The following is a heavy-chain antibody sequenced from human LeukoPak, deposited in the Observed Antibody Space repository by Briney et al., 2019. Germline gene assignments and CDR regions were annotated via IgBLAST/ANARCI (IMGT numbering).Heavy chain of an antibody. D-gene: IGHD3-9*01. J-gene: IGHJ2*01. Sequence: SETLSLTCAVYGGSFSGYYWSWVRQPPGKGLEWIGEINHSGSTNYNPSLKSRVTISVDTSKNQFSLKLSSVTAADTAVYYCARGPYDILTGYGWYFDLWGRGTLVTVSS. CDR2: INHSGST. CDR3: ARGPYDILTGYGWYFDL. V-gene: IGHV4-34*01. CDR1: GGSFSGYY.